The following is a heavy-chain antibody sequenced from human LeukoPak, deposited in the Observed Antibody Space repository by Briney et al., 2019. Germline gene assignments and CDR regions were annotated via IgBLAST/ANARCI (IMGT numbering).Heavy chain of an antibody. J-gene: IGHJ4*02. D-gene: IGHD2-2*01. V-gene: IGHV3-30-3*01. CDR1: GFTFSSYA. CDR3: ARASLIVVVPAAYVEGLFDY. CDR2: ISYDGSNK. Sequence: GRSLRLSCAASGFTFSSYAMHWVRQAPGKGLEWVAVISYDGSNKYYADSVKGRFTISRDNSKNTLYLQMNSLRAEDTAVYYCARASLIVVVPAAYVEGLFDYWGQGTLVTVSS.